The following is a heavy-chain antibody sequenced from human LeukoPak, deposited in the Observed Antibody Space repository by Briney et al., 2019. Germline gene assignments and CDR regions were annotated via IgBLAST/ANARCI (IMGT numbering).Heavy chain of an antibody. D-gene: IGHD6-13*01. V-gene: IGHV3-33*01. CDR2: IWYDGDNK. CDR1: GFTFSSYG. Sequence: GGSLRLSCVASGFTFSSYGMHWVRQAPAKGLEWVAVIWYDGDNKYYADSVKGRFTISRDNSKNTLYLQMNSLRAEDTAVYYCARDGIAAAGQYYCYGMDVWGQGTTVTVSS. CDR3: ARDGIAAAGQYYCYGMDV. J-gene: IGHJ6*02.